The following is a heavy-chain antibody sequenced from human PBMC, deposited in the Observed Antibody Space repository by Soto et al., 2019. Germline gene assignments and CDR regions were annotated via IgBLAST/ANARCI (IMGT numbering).Heavy chain of an antibody. CDR2: FIPIFPTP. CDR3: ARDKDRLQFGGNYCYHLAV. D-gene: IGHD5-12*01. V-gene: IGHV1-69*12. J-gene: IGHJ6*02. CDR1: GGTFSTSD. Sequence: QVQLEQSGAEVKKPGSSVKVSCKASGGTFSTSDISWVRQAPGQGLEWMGGFIPIFPTPDYAHKFQGRLTITADESKRTAYMELSGLKSDDTAVYYCARDKDRLQFGGNYCYHLAVGGQGTTVTVSS.